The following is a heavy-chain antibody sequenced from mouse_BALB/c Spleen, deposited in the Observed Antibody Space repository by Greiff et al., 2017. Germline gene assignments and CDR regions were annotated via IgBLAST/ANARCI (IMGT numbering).Heavy chain of an antibody. Sequence: VQGVESGPGLVQPSQSLSITCTVSGFSLTSYGVHWVRQSPGKGLEWLGVIWSGGSTDYNAAFISRLSIRKDNSKSQVFFKMNSLQANDTAIYYCATDEGYAMDYWGQGTSVTVSS. CDR2: IWSGGST. J-gene: IGHJ4*01. CDR1: GFSLTSYG. CDR3: ATDEGYAMDY. V-gene: IGHV2-2*02.